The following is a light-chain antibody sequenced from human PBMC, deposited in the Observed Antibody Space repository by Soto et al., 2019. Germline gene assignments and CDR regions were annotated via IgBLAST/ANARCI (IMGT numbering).Light chain of an antibody. J-gene: IGKJ1*01. V-gene: IGKV3-20*01. Sequence: EVVLTQSPGTLSLSPGERATLSCRASQSVAANYLAWYKQKRGQSPRLLIYGASSRATGIPDRVSGSGYGQDFTLTISRLQPEDFAVDVGQHYGSSPWTFGQGTKVDIK. CDR1: QSVAANY. CDR2: GAS. CDR3: QHYGSSPWT.